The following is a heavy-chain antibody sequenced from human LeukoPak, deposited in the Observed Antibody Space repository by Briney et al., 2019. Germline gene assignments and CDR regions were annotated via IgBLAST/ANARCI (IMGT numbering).Heavy chain of an antibody. J-gene: IGHJ6*04. Sequence: GGSLRLSCAASGFIFSSAWMSWVRQAPGKGLEWVGRIKSKTDGGTTDYAAPVKGRFTISRDDSKNTLYLQMSSLKTEDTAVYYCTTFGTSWGRYYYGMDVWGKGTTVTVSS. CDR2: IKSKTDGGTT. D-gene: IGHD2-2*01. CDR3: TTFGTSWGRYYYGMDV. V-gene: IGHV3-15*01. CDR1: GFIFSSAW.